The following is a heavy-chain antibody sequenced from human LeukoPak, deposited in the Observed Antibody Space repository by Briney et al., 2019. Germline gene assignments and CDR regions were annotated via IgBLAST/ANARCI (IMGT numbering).Heavy chain of an antibody. Sequence: GGSLRLSCAASGFTFSSYWMSWVRQAPGKGLEWVANIKQDGSEKYYVDSVKGRFTISRDNAKNSLYLQMNSLRAENTAVYYCARDYRRDFWSGYYFDYWGQGTLVTVSS. J-gene: IGHJ4*02. V-gene: IGHV3-7*01. CDR1: GFTFSSYW. CDR2: IKQDGSEK. CDR3: ARDYRRDFWSGYYFDY. D-gene: IGHD3-3*01.